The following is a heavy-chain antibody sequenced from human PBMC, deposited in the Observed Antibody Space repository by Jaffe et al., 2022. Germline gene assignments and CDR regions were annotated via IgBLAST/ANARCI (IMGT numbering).Heavy chain of an antibody. Sequence: QITLKEPGPTLVKPTQTLTLTCTFSGFSLSTSGEGLGWIRQPPGKALEWLGNIYWDDDKRYSPSLKSRLTITKDTSKNQVVLTMTNMDPVDTATYFCAHRNAAAGFDYWGQGTLVTVSS. CDR3: AHRNAAAGFDY. V-gene: IGHV2-5*02. J-gene: IGHJ4*02. CDR2: IYWDDDK. D-gene: IGHD6-13*01. CDR1: GFSLSTSGEG.